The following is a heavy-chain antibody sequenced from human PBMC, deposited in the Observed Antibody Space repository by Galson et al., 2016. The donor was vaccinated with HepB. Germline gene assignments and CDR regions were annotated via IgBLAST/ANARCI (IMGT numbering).Heavy chain of an antibody. CDR2: IIPIFGTT. CDR1: GDTFSSYA. J-gene: IGHJ6*02. V-gene: IGHV1-69*13. D-gene: IGHD6-13*01. CDR3: ARDPGVAAAGHYNGLDV. Sequence: SVKVSCKASGDTFSSYAISWVRQAPGQGLEWMGGIIPIFGTTNYAQKFQGRVTITADESTSTAYMELSSLRSEDTAVYYCARDPGVAAAGHYNGLDVWAKGPRSPSP.